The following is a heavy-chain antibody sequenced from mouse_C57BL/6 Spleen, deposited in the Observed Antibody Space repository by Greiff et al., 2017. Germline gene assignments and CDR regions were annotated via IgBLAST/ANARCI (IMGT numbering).Heavy chain of an antibody. D-gene: IGHD2-2*01. CDR1: GFTFSDYG. V-gene: IGHV5-17*01. J-gene: IGHJ1*03. Sequence: EVHLVESGGGLVKPGGSLKLSCAASGFTFSDYGMHWVRQAPEKGLEWVAYISSGSSTIYYADTVKGRFTISRDNAKNTLFLQMTSLRSEDTAMYYCANVGYGRYFDVWGTGTTVTVSS. CDR2: ISSGSSTI. CDR3: ANVGYGRYFDV.